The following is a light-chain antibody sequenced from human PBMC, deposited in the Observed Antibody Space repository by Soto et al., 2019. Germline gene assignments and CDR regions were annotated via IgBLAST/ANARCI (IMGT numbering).Light chain of an antibody. CDR2: GAS. CDR3: QQYGGSPPYT. J-gene: IGKJ2*01. V-gene: IGKV1-9*01. CDR1: QAISSH. Sequence: DIQLTQSPSFLSASVGGRVTITCRASQAISSHLAWYQQKPGKAPNLLIYGASTLQSGVPSRFSGSGSGTQFTLTISSLQPEDFAVYYCQQYGGSPPYTFGQGTKLEIK.